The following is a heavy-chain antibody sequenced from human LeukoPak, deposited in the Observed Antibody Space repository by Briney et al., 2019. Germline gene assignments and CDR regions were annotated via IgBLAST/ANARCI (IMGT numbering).Heavy chain of an antibody. Sequence: PSETLSLTCTVSGGSMNDYYWSWIRQPPGKGLEWIGYMYDSGRTNYNPSLKSRVTISVDTSKKQFSLKLSSATAADTAVYYCARVTMITFGGAYPGTFDIWGQGTMVTVSS. V-gene: IGHV4-59*01. J-gene: IGHJ3*02. CDR1: GGSMNDYY. D-gene: IGHD3-16*01. CDR2: MYDSGRT. CDR3: ARVTMITFGGAYPGTFDI.